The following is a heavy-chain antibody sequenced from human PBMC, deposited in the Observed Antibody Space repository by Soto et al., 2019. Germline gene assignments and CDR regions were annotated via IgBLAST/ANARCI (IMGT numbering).Heavy chain of an antibody. J-gene: IGHJ4*02. V-gene: IGHV3-30*18. CDR3: AKDVYSYGYRGYFDY. CDR1: GFTFSSYG. CDR2: ISYDGSNK. D-gene: IGHD5-18*01. Sequence: QVQVVESGGGVVQPGRSLRLSCAASGFTFSSYGMHWVRQAPGKGLEWVAVISYDGSNKYYADSVKGRFTISRDNSKNPLYLQMNSLRAEDTAVYYCAKDVYSYGYRGYFDYWGQGTLVTVSS.